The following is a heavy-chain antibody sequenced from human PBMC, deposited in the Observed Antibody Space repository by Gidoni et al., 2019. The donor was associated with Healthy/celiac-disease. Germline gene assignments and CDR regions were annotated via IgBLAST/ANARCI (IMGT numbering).Heavy chain of an antibody. J-gene: IGHJ5*02. CDR3: ARDSILEMATSMDWFDP. D-gene: IGHD5-12*01. Sequence: QLQLQESGPGLVKPSETLSLTCTVSGGSISSSSYYWGWIRQPPGKGLEWIGSIYYSGSTYYNPSLKSRVTIAVDTSKNQFSLKLSSVTAADTAVYYCARDSILEMATSMDWFDPWGQGTLVTVSS. V-gene: IGHV4-39*01. CDR1: GGSISSSSYY. CDR2: IYYSGST.